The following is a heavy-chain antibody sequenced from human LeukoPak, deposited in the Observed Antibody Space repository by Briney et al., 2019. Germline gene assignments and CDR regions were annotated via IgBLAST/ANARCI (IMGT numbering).Heavy chain of an antibody. CDR3: ASYYYDSSGYYYTTAWFDP. V-gene: IGHV1-69*13. J-gene: IGHJ5*02. D-gene: IGHD3-22*01. CDR1: GGTFSSYA. Sequence: GASVKVSCKASGGTFSSYAISWVRQAPGQGLEWMGGIIPIFGTANYAQKFQGRVTITADESTSTAYMELSSLRSEDTAVYYCASYYYDSSGYYYTTAWFDPWGQGTLVTVS. CDR2: IIPIFGTA.